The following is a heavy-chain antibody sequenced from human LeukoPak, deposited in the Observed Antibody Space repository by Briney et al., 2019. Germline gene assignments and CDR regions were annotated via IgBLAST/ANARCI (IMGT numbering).Heavy chain of an antibody. D-gene: IGHD3-10*01. CDR3: ARGRIVLLWFGEQGFFDY. V-gene: IGHV4-34*01. Sequence: PSETPSLTCAVYGGSFSGYYWSWIRQPPGKGLEWIGEINHSGSTNYNPSLKSRVTISVDTSKNQFSLKLSSVTAADTAVYYCARGRIVLLWFGEQGFFDYWGQGTLVTVSS. CDR2: INHSGST. J-gene: IGHJ4*02. CDR1: GGSFSGYY.